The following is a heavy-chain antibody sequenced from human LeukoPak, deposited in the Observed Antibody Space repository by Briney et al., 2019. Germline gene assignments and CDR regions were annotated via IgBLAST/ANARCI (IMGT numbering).Heavy chain of an antibody. V-gene: IGHV4-59*01. J-gene: IGHJ4*02. CDR3: ASFLAHRSNDY. CDR2: VHYTGTT. D-gene: IGHD2/OR15-2a*01. CDR1: GVSRSSYD. Sequence: SETLSLTCSVAGVSRSSYDWSWIRQPPGKRLEWIGYVHYTGTTNYNASLKSRVTISLDTSKNQFSLRLSSVTAADTAVYYCASFLAHRSNDYWGQGTLVTVSS.